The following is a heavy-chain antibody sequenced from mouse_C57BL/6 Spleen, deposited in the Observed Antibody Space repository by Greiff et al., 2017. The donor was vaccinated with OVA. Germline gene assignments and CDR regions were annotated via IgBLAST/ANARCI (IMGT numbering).Heavy chain of an antibody. Sequence: EVQLQQSGPELVKPGASVKMSCKASGYTFTDYNMHWVKQSHGKSLEWIGYINPNNGGTSYNQKFKGKATLTVNKSSSTAYMELRSLTSEDSAVYYCACEFYYYGSSPWFAYWGQGTLVTVSA. D-gene: IGHD1-1*01. CDR3: ACEFYYYGSSPWFAY. CDR1: GYTFTDYN. J-gene: IGHJ3*01. CDR2: INPNNGGT. V-gene: IGHV1-22*01.